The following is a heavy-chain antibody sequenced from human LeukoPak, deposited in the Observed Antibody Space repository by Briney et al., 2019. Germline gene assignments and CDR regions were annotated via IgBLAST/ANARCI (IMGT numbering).Heavy chain of an antibody. CDR2: ISSSGSTI. CDR1: GFTFSSYE. V-gene: IGHV3-48*03. J-gene: IGHJ5*02. CDR3: ARCVDFNWFDH. Sequence: PGGSLRLSCAASGFTFSSYEMNWVRQAPGKGLEWVSYISSSGSTIYYADSVKGRFTISRDNAKNSLYLQMNSLRAEDTAVYYCARCVDFNWFDHWGQGTLSPSPQ. D-gene: IGHD3-9*01.